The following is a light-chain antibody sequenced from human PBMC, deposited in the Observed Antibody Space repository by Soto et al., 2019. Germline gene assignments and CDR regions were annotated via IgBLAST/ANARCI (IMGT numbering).Light chain of an antibody. V-gene: IGLV1-47*01. CDR1: SSNIGTFY. CDR2: KNN. J-gene: IGLJ7*01. Sequence: QRVLTQPPSASGTPGQRVTISCSGSSSNIGTFYVYWYQQLPGTAPKLLIYKNNQRPLGVPDRFSGPKSGTSASLAISGLRSEDVADYYCAAWDDSLSGPGVFGGGTQLTVL. CDR3: AAWDDSLSGPGV.